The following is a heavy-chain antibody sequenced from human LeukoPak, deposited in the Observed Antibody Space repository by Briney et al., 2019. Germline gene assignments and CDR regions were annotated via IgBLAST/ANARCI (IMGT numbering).Heavy chain of an antibody. CDR1: GYSISSGYY. Sequence: SETLSLTCTVSGYSISSGYYWGWIRQPPGKGLEWIGSIYHSGSTYYNPSLKSRVTISVDTSKNQFSLKLSSVTAADTAVYYCARGKYYYDSSGYHNWFDPWGQGTLVTVSS. CDR3: ARGKYYYDSSGYHNWFDP. V-gene: IGHV4-38-2*02. CDR2: IYHSGST. D-gene: IGHD3-22*01. J-gene: IGHJ5*02.